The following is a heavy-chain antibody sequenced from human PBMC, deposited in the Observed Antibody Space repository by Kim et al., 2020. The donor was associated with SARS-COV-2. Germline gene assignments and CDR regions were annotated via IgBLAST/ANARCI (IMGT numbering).Heavy chain of an antibody. CDR1: GYTFTSYG. D-gene: IGHD3-10*01. J-gene: IGHJ6*03. CDR2: ISAYNGNT. V-gene: IGHV1-18*01. CDR3: ARDKGYGSGSPPSYYYYYYMDV. Sequence: ASVKVSCKASGYTFTSYGISWVRQAPGQGLEWMGWISAYNGNTNYAQKLQGRVTMTTDTSTSTAYMELMSLRSDDTAVYYCARDKGYGSGSPPSYYYYYYMDVWGKGTTVTVSS.